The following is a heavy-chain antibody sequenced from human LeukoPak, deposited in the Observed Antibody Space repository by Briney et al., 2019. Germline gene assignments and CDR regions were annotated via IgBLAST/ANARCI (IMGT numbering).Heavy chain of an antibody. CDR1: GRSISSSSYY. J-gene: IGHJ5*02. V-gene: IGHV4-39*01. D-gene: IGHD4-17*01. Sequence: SETLSLTCTFSGRSISSSSYYWGWIRQPPGRGLEWIGNIYYTGTTYYNPSLENRVTVSVDTSKNQFSLKLTSVTAADTAMYYCARSTVTGGWCDPWGQGTLVTVSS. CDR2: IYYTGTT. CDR3: ARSTVTGGWCDP.